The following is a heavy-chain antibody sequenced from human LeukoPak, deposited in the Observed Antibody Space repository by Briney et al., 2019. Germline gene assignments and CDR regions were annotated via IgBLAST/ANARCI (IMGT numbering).Heavy chain of an antibody. J-gene: IGHJ6*02. D-gene: IGHD5-24*01. CDR3: AREESRDGYHDYYYGMDV. CDR1: GFTFSGSA. CDR2: IRSKANSYAT. V-gene: IGHV3-73*01. Sequence: GGSLRLSCAASGFTFSGSAMHWVRQASGKGLEWVGRIRSKANSYATAYAASVKGRFTISRDDSKNTAYLQMNSLKTEDTAVYYCAREESRDGYHDYYYGMDVWGQGTTVTVSS.